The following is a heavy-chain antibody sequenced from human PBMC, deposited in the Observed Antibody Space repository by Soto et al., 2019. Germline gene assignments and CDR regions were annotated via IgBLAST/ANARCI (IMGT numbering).Heavy chain of an antibody. J-gene: IGHJ4*02. CDR2: IKPDGSDT. Sequence: EVQLVESGGGLVQPGGSLRLSCAASGFTFSSYWMSWVRQAPGKGLEWVANIKPDGSDTYYVDSVKGRFTISRDNAKNSLDLQMNRLTAEDTAVYYYARKFSGLDYWGQGTLVTISS. D-gene: IGHD5-12*01. V-gene: IGHV3-7*01. CDR3: ARKFSGLDY. CDR1: GFTFSSYW.